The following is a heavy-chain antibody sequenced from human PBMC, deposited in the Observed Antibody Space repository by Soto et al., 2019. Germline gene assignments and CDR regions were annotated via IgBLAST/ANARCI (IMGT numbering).Heavy chain of an antibody. CDR3: ARRWEHLKEWSAYYYYGMDV. Sequence: GASVQVSCKASGYTFTGYYMHWVRQAPGQGLEWMGWINPNSGGTNYAQKFQGWVTMTGDTSISTAYMELSRLRSDDTAVYYCARRWEHLKEWSAYYYYGMDVWGQGTKDTV. CDR1: GYTFTGYY. J-gene: IGHJ6*02. V-gene: IGHV1-2*04. CDR2: INPNSGGT. D-gene: IGHD3-3*01.